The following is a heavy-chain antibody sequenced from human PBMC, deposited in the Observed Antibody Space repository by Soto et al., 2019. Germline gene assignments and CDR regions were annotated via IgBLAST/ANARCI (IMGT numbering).Heavy chain of an antibody. V-gene: IGHV4-30-4*01. D-gene: IGHD3-10*01. CDR3: ARAFTYYYGSGSSKNENWFDP. CDR2: IYYSGST. CDR1: GGSISSGDYY. J-gene: IGHJ5*02. Sequence: PSETLSLTCTVSGGSISSGDYYWSWIRQPPGKGLEWIGYIYYSGSTYYNPSLKSRVTISVDRSKNQFSLKLSSVTAADTAVYYCARAFTYYYGSGSSKNENWFDPWGQGTLVTVSS.